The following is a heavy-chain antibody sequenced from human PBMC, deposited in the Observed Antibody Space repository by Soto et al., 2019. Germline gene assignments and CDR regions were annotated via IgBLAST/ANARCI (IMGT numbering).Heavy chain of an antibody. V-gene: IGHV4-34*01. CDR3: ARYQGYYYYGMDG. Sequence: SETLSLTCAVYGGSFSGYYWSWIRQPPGEGLEWIGEINHSGSTNYNPSLKSRVTISVDTSKNQFSLKLSSVTAADTAVYYCARYQGYYYYGMDGWGQGTTVTVSS. CDR2: INHSGST. J-gene: IGHJ6*02. CDR1: GGSFSGYY.